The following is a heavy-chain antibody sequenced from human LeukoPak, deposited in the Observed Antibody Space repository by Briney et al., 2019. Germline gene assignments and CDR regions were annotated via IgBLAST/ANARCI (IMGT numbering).Heavy chain of an antibody. CDR3: ARRLLGYCSGGSCEYYFDY. V-gene: IGHV5-51*01. CDR1: GYRFTSYW. J-gene: IGHJ4*02. Sequence: GGSLKISCKGSGYRFTSYWIGWVRQMPGKGLEWMGIIYPGDSDTRYSPSFQGQVTISADKSISTAYLQWSSLKASDTAMYYCARRLLGYCSGGSCEYYFDYWGQGTLVTVSS. D-gene: IGHD2-15*01. CDR2: IYPGDSDT.